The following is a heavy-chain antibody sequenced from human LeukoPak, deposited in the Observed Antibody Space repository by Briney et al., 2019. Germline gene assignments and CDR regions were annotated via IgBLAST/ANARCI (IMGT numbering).Heavy chain of an antibody. CDR1: GDSISSYS. CDR3: ARDPPQPGITAAGYFDL. Sequence: SETLSLTCTVSGDSISSYSWSWIRQPPGKGLEWIGYVYYSGSTNYNPPLKSRDTISADTSKNQFSLKVRSVTAADTAVYYCARDPPQPGITAAGYFDLWGRGTLVTVSS. D-gene: IGHD6-13*01. J-gene: IGHJ2*01. CDR2: VYYSGST. V-gene: IGHV4-59*01.